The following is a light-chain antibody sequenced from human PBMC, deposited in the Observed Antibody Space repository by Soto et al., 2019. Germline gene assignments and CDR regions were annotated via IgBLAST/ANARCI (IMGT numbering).Light chain of an antibody. V-gene: IGLV3-21*04. CDR2: YDS. Sequence: SYELTQPPSVSVAPGKTARITCGGNNIGSKSVHWYQQKPGQAPVLVIYYDSDRPSGIPERFSGSNSGNTATLTISRVEAGDEADYYCQVWDSSSDLATWVFGGGTEVTVL. CDR1: NIGSKS. CDR3: QVWDSSSDLATWV. J-gene: IGLJ2*01.